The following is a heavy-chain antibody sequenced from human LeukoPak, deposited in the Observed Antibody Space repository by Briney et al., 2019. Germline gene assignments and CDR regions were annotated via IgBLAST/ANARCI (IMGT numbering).Heavy chain of an antibody. V-gene: IGHV3-21*01. D-gene: IGHD3-22*01. Sequence: GGSLRLSCAASGFTFSSYDMNWVRQAPGKGLEWVSSISSGSSYIYYADSVKGRFTISRDNAKNSLYLQMNSLRADDTAVYYCVRDGPYYYDSSGSWGQGTLATVSS. J-gene: IGHJ5*02. CDR1: GFTFSSYD. CDR2: ISSGSSYI. CDR3: VRDGPYYYDSSGS.